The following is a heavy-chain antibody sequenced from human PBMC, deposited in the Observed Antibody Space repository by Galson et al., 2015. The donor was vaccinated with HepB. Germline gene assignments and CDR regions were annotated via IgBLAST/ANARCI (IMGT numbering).Heavy chain of an antibody. D-gene: IGHD4-23*01. CDR1: GLTVSRNY. J-gene: IGHJ3*02. V-gene: IGHV3-53*01. CDR2: IYSDGST. Sequence: SLRLSCAASGLTVSRNYMSWVRQAPGKGLEWISVIYSDGSTYYADPAKGRFTISRDNSKNTLYLQINSLRAEDTAVYYCASGDNDAFDIWGQGTMVTVSS. CDR3: ASGDNDAFDI.